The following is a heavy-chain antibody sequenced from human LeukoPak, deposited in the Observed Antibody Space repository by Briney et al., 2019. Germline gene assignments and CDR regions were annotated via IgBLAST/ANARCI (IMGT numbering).Heavy chain of an antibody. CDR1: GFTFSSYS. CDR3: ARSGVVPAATEGYGMDV. V-gene: IGHV3-21*01. CDR2: ISSSSSYI. Sequence: GGSLRLSCAASGFTFSSYSMNWVRQAPGKGLEWVSSISSSSSYIYYADSVKGRFTISRDNAKNSLYLQMNSLRAEDTAVYYCARSGVVPAATEGYGMDVWGQGTTVTVSS. D-gene: IGHD2-2*01. J-gene: IGHJ6*02.